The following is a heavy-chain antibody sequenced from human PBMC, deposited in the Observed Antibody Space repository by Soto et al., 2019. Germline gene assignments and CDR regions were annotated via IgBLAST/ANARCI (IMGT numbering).Heavy chain of an antibody. D-gene: IGHD3-10*01. CDR1: GGSISSYY. Sequence: SETLSLTCTVSGGSISSYYWSWIRQPPGKGLEWIGYIYYSGSTNYNPSLKSRVTISVDTSKNQFSLKLSSVTAADTAVYYCAGGGGSVDYWGQGTLVTVSS. CDR2: IYYSGST. J-gene: IGHJ4*02. CDR3: AGGGGSVDY. V-gene: IGHV4-59*01.